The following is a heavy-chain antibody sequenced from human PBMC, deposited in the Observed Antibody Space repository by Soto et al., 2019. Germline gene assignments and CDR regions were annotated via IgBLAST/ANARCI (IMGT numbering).Heavy chain of an antibody. CDR3: VRALRHTAMVYHWFDP. J-gene: IGHJ5*02. CDR1: GASVSTGAYY. Sequence: SETLSLTCTVSGASVSTGAYYWGWVRQRPGRGLEWIGYVYESGYTYYNMSLKSRLTISLDRSNNQFSLGLTSATAADTAVYYCVRALRHTAMVYHWFDPWGQGTLVTVSS. D-gene: IGHD5-18*01. V-gene: IGHV4-31*03. CDR2: VYESGYT.